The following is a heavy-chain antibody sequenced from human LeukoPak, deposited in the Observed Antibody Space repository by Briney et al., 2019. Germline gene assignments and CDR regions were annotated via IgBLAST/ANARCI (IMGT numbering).Heavy chain of an antibody. D-gene: IGHD6-19*01. J-gene: IGHJ1*01. CDR3: AKDYSSGWSAEYFQH. CDR2: ISYDGSNQ. Sequence: GGSLRLSCAASGFTFNTYGMHRVRQAPAKGLEGLAVISYDGSNQYYADSVKGRFTISRDNSKNTLYLQMNSLRAEDTAVYYCAKDYSSGWSAEYFQHWGQGTLVTVSS. CDR1: GFTFNTYG. V-gene: IGHV3-30*18.